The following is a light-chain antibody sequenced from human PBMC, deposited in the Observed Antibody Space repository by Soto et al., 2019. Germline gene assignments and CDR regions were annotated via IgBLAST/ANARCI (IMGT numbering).Light chain of an antibody. V-gene: IGKV1-9*01. CDR1: QGISSY. J-gene: IGKJ2*01. CDR2: AAS. Sequence: IQLTQSPSSLSASVGDRVTITCRASQGISSYLAWYQQKPGKAPKLLIYAASTLQSGVPSRFSVSVSGTDFTLTISSLQPEDFATYYCQQLNSYPPYTFGQGTKLEIK. CDR3: QQLNSYPPYT.